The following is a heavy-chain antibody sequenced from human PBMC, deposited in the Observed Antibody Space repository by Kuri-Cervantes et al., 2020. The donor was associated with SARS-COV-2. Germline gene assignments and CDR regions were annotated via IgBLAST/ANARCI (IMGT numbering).Heavy chain of an antibody. J-gene: IGHJ4*02. CDR3: ASSRASMITFGGVIDNFDY. D-gene: IGHD3-16*02. Sequence: SETLSLTCTVSGGSISSGSYYWSWIRQPAGKGLEWIGRTYTSGSTNYNPSLKSRVTISVDTSKNQFSLKLSSVTAADTAVYYCASSRASMITFGGVIDNFDYWGQGTLVTVSS. CDR2: TYTSGST. V-gene: IGHV4-61*02. CDR1: GGSISSGSYY.